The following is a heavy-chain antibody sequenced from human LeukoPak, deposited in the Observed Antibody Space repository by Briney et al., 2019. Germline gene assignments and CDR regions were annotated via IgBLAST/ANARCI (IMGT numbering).Heavy chain of an antibody. V-gene: IGHV3-48*03. CDR2: ISSTGGTI. CDR3: ARPTGNAFDI. Sequence: GGSLRLSCAASGFTFSSYEMNWVRQAPGKGLEWVSYISSTGGTIYYADSVKGRFTISRDNAKNSLYLQMNSLRAEDTAVYYSARPTGNAFDIWGQGTMVTVSS. D-gene: IGHD1-1*01. J-gene: IGHJ3*02. CDR1: GFTFSSYE.